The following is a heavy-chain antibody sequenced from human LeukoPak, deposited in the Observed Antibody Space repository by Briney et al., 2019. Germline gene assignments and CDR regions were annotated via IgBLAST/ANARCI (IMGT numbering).Heavy chain of an antibody. V-gene: IGHV1-8*01. CDR1: GYTFTSYD. D-gene: IGHD6-13*01. Sequence: ASVKVSCKASGYTFTSYDINWVRQATGQGLEWMGWMNPNSGNTGYAQKFQGRVTMTRNTSISTAYMELSSLRSEDTAVYYCARGQQPRYYYYYYYMDVWGKGTTVTISS. J-gene: IGHJ6*03. CDR2: MNPNSGNT. CDR3: ARGQQPRYYYYYYYMDV.